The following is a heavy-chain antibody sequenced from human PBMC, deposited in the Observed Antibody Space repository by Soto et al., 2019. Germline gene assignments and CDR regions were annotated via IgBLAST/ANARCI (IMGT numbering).Heavy chain of an antibody. Sequence: GGSLRLSCAASGFTFSTYAIHWVRQAPGKGLEWVGVISYDGSNKFYVDSVKGRFTTSRVNSKNTLYLQMNSLRTEDTSVYYCARDLSFVASSGVSYYYSMDVWGQGTTVTVSS. D-gene: IGHD3-10*01. V-gene: IGHV3-30-3*01. CDR2: ISYDGSNK. CDR1: GFTFSTYA. CDR3: ARDLSFVASSGVSYYYSMDV. J-gene: IGHJ6*02.